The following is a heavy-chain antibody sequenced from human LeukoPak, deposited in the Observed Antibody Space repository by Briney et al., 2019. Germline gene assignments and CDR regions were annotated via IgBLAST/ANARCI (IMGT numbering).Heavy chain of an antibody. Sequence: HSGGSLRLSCAASGFTFSSCAMTWVRQAPGKGLEWVSVVSDSGGRLHYADSVKGRFTISRDNSKNTLYLQMSSLRAEDTAVYYCMKDRVSISSSGYFDYWGQGTLVTVSS. D-gene: IGHD6-13*01. V-gene: IGHV3-23*01. CDR1: GFTFSSCA. J-gene: IGHJ4*02. CDR3: MKDRVSISSSGYFDY. CDR2: VSDSGGRL.